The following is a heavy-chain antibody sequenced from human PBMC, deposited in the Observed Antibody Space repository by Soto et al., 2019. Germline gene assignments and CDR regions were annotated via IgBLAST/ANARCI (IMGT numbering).Heavy chain of an antibody. D-gene: IGHD3-22*01. CDR2: ISSNGGST. CDR1: GFTFSSYA. V-gene: IGHV3-64D*08. CDR3: GGYYDSSGYRGGYYYGMDV. J-gene: IGHJ6*02. Sequence: GGSLRLSCSASGFTFSSYAMHWVRQAPGKGLEYVSAISSNGGSTYYADSVKGRFTISRDNSKNTLYLQMSSLRAEDTAVYYCGGYYDSSGYRGGYYYGMDVWGQGTTVTVSS.